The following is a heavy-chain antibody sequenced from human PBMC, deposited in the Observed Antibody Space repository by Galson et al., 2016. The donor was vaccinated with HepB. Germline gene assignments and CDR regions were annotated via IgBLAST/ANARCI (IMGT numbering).Heavy chain of an antibody. J-gene: IGHJ4*02. D-gene: IGHD6-19*01. CDR3: TRDGWYDSGSGFDPFDY. Sequence: SLRLSCAASGFIFSTYAMHWVRQAPGKGLEWVAIISNDGSNYYSADSVKGRFTISRDNSKNTLYLQMNNLRLEDTAVYYCTRDGWYDSGSGFDPFDYWGQGTLVTVSS. V-gene: IGHV3-30-3*01. CDR1: GFIFSTYA. CDR2: ISNDGSNY.